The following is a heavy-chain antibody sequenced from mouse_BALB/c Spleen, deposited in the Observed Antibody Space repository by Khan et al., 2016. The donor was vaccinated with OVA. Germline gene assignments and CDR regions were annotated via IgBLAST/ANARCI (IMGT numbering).Heavy chain of an antibody. CDR2: ISSGGSYT. CDR3: ARFITTATGDYFGIDY. Sequence: EVELVESGGDLVKPGGSLKLSCAASGFIFSSYGMSWVRQTPDKRLEWVATISSGGSYTYYPDSVKGRFTISRDNATNTLYLQMSSLKAEDTAMYYWARFITTATGDYFGIDYWGRGTSVTISS. CDR1: GFIFSSYG. J-gene: IGHJ4*01. V-gene: IGHV5-6*01. D-gene: IGHD1-2*01.